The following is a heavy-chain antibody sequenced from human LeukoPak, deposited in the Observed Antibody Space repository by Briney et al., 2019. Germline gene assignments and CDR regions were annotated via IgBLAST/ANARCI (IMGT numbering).Heavy chain of an antibody. J-gene: IGHJ4*02. CDR1: GFTFSEYY. Sequence: GGSLRLSCAASGFTFSEYYMSWIRQAPGKGLEWVSYISSSGRTIYYADSVKGRFTISRDNAKNSLYLQMNSLRAEDTAVYYCARDGPERNFDYWGQGTLVTVSS. V-gene: IGHV3-11*01. CDR2: ISSSGRTI. D-gene: IGHD1-14*01. CDR3: ARDGPERNFDY.